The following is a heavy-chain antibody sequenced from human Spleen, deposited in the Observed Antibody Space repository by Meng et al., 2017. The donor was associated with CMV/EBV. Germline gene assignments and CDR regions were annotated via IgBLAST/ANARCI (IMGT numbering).Heavy chain of an antibody. V-gene: IGHV1-18*01. D-gene: IGHD2-15*01. CDR2: IRAYKGNT. CDR1: GYTFTNYG. J-gene: IGHJ4*02. CDR3: ARDGGGVVVVVGATPGDY. Sequence: ASVKVSCKASGYTFTNYGISLVRQAPGQGLEWMGWIRAYKGNTNCAQKLQGRVTMTTVTSTSTAYMELRSLRTDDTAVYYCARDGGGVVVVVGATPGDYWGQGTLVTVSS.